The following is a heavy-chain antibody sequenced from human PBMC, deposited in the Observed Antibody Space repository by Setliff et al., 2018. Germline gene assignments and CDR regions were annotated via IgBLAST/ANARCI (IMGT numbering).Heavy chain of an antibody. CDR2: IYYSGST. Sequence: PSETLSLTCTVSDVSISGYYWSWIRQPPGKGLEYIGYIYYSGSTNYNPSLESRVTISVDTSKNQFSLKLNSMTAADTAVYYCARHHAQYYSDSSGYYYEDWYFDLWGRGTLVTVSS. CDR3: ARHHAQYYSDSSGYYYEDWYFDL. D-gene: IGHD3-22*01. V-gene: IGHV4-59*08. J-gene: IGHJ2*01. CDR1: DVSISGYY.